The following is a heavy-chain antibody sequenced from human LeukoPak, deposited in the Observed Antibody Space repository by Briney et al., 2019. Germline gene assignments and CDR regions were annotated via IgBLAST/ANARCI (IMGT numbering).Heavy chain of an antibody. CDR3: ARERGDFYFDY. Sequence: ASVKVSCKASGYSFTGYYIHWVRQAPGQGLEWMGGIIPIFGTANYAQKFQGRVTITADESTSTAYMELSSLRSEDTAVYYCARERGDFYFDYWGQGTLVTVSS. CDR2: IIPIFGTA. D-gene: IGHD4-17*01. V-gene: IGHV1-69*13. J-gene: IGHJ4*02. CDR1: GYSFTGYY.